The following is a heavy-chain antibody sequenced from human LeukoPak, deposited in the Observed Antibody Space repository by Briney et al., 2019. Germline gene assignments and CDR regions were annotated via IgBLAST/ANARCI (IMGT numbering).Heavy chain of an antibody. Sequence: PSETLSLTCTVSGGSISSSSYYWSLIRQPPGKGLWWIGYFYYSSSTNYTPSLTSRVTISVDTSKNQFSLKLSSATAADTAVYYCARETTYYNGSGLDAFDIWGQGTMVTVSS. CDR2: FYYSSST. J-gene: IGHJ3*02. CDR1: GGSISSSSYY. D-gene: IGHD3-10*01. V-gene: IGHV4-61*01. CDR3: ARETTYYNGSGLDAFDI.